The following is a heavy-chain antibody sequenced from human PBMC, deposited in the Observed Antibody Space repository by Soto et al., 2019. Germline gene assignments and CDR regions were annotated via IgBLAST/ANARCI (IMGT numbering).Heavy chain of an antibody. CDR3: ARHGPPDFLERYFDY. Sequence: QLQLQESGPGLVKPSETLSLTCTVSGGSISSSSYYWGWIRQPPGKGLEWIGSIYYSGSTYYNPSLKSRVTISVDTSKNQFSLKLSSVTAADTAVYYCARHGPPDFLERYFDYWGQGTLVTVSS. CDR1: GGSISSSSYY. J-gene: IGHJ4*02. V-gene: IGHV4-39*01. CDR2: IYYSGST. D-gene: IGHD3-3*01.